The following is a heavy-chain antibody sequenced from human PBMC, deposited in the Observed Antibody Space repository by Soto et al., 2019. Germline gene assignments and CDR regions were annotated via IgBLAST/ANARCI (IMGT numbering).Heavy chain of an antibody. Sequence: SETLSLTCAVSGYSISSGYDWGWIRQPPGKGLEWIGSIYHSGSTYYNPSLKSRVTISVDTSKNQFSLKLSSVTAADTAVYYCARAAGGGYCSGGSCHSXAFDXWGXGTMVXVSS. CDR1: GYSISSGYD. V-gene: IGHV4-38-2*01. CDR3: ARAAGGGYCSGGSCHSXAFDX. CDR2: IYHSGST. D-gene: IGHD2-15*01. J-gene: IGHJ3*02.